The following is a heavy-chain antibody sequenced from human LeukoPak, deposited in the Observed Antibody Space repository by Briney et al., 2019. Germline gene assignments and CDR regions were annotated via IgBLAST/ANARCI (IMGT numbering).Heavy chain of an antibody. CDR1: GGTFTSYA. D-gene: IGHD2-2*01. J-gene: IGHJ5*02. Sequence: GASVKVSCKASGGTFTSYAISWVRQAPGQGLEWMGGIIPIFGTADYAQKFQGRVTITTDESTSTAYMELSSLRSEDTAVYYCARDLSSSEITPSSTSARLSWFDPWGQGTLVTVSS. CDR3: ARDLSSSEITPSSTSARLSWFDP. V-gene: IGHV1-69*05. CDR2: IIPIFGTA.